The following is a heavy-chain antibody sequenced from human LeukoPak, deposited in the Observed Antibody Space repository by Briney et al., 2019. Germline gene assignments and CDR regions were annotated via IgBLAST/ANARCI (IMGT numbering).Heavy chain of an antibody. V-gene: IGHV5-51*01. CDR1: GYSFSSYW. Sequence: GESLKISCKGLGYSFSSYWNAWVRQRPGKGLEWMGIIYPGGSDTRYSPSFQGQVTISADKSISTAYLQWSSLKASDTAMYYCARADDNWFDPWGQGTLVTVSS. J-gene: IGHJ5*02. CDR3: ARADDNWFDP. CDR2: IYPGGSDT.